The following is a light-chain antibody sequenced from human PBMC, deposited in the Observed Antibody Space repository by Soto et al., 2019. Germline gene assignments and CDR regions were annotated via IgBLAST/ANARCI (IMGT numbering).Light chain of an antibody. CDR3: QSYDSSLSCWV. CDR2: GNS. V-gene: IGLV1-40*01. Sequence: QSVLTQPPSVSGAPGQRVTISCTGSSSNIGAGYDVHWYQRLPGTAPKLLIYGNSNRPSGVPDRFSGSKSGTSASLAITGLQAEDEADYYCQSYDSSLSCWVFGGGTKVTVL. J-gene: IGLJ3*02. CDR1: SSNIGAGYD.